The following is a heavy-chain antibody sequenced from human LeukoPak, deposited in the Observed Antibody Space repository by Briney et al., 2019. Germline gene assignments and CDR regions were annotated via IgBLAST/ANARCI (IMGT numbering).Heavy chain of an antibody. CDR2: ISGSGGST. J-gene: IGHJ4*02. Sequence: GGSLRLSCAASGFTFSSYAMSWVRQAPGKGLEWVSAISGSGGSTYYADSVKGRFTISRVNSKNTLYLQMNSLRAEDTAVYYCAKDSYDYVWGSYRYPNFDYWGQGTLVTVSS. CDR3: AKDSYDYVWGSYRYPNFDY. V-gene: IGHV3-23*01. CDR1: GFTFSSYA. D-gene: IGHD3-16*02.